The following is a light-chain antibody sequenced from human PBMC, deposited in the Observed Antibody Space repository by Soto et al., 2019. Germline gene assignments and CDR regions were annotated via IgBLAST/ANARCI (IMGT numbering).Light chain of an antibody. V-gene: IGKV1-5*03. Sequence: GDTVTITCRASQTILNSLAWYQHKPGKAPKLLIYQTSTLESGVPSRFSGSGSGTECTLTISSLQPDDSATYYCQQYNSYWTFGQGTKVEIK. CDR2: QTS. J-gene: IGKJ1*01. CDR3: QQYNSYWT. CDR1: QTILNS.